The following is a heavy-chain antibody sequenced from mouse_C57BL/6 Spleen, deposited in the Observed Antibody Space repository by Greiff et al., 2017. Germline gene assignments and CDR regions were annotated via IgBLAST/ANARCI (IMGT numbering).Heavy chain of an antibody. J-gene: IGHJ4*01. V-gene: IGHV1-75*01. CDR2: IFPGSGST. CDR1: GYTFTDYY. Sequence: VQLVESGPELVKPGASVKISCKASGYTFTDYYINWVKQRPGQGLEWIGWIFPGSGSTYYNEKFKGKATLTVDKSSSTAYMLLSSLTSEDSAVYFCASTYYSNYAYAMDYWGQGTSVTVSS. CDR3: ASTYYSNYAYAMDY. D-gene: IGHD2-5*01.